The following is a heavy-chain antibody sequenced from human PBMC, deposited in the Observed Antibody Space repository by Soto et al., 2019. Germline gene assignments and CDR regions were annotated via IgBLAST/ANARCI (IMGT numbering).Heavy chain of an antibody. D-gene: IGHD3-22*01. Sequence: HPGGSLRLSCAASGFTFSSYGMHWVRQAPGKGLEWVAVISYDGSNKYYADSVKGRFTISRDNSKNTLYLQMNSLRAEDKGVYYCAKAGMGASYYYGRSGYLYYFCYRGQGSLVTVSS. CDR3: AKAGMGASYYYGRSGYLYYFCY. CDR2: ISYDGSNK. J-gene: IGHJ4*02. V-gene: IGHV3-30*18. CDR1: GFTFSSYG.